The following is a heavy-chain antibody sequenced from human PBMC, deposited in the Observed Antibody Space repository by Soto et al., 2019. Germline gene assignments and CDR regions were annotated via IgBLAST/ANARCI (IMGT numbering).Heavy chain of an antibody. CDR1: GGTFSSYA. Sequence: QVQLVQSGAEVKKPGSSVKVSCKASGGTFSSYAISWVRQAPGQGLEWMGGIILIFGTANYAQKFQGRVTITADESTSTAYTELGSLRSEDTAVYYCARPRSGIYLYYFDYWGQGTLVTVSS. CDR2: IILIFGTA. CDR3: ARPRSGIYLYYFDY. J-gene: IGHJ4*02. D-gene: IGHD1-20*01. V-gene: IGHV1-69*01.